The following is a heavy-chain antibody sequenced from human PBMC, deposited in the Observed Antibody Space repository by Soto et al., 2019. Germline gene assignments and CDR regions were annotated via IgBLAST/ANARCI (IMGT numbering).Heavy chain of an antibody. V-gene: IGHV4-39*01. CDR3: AGGHDYDFWSGYYLS. J-gene: IGHJ4*02. CDR1: SDSISSSSYY. CDR2: IYDSGST. Sequence: SETVYLTSTVSSDSISSSSYYWGWIRQPPGKGLEWIGSIYDSGSTYYNSSLKSRVTISVDTSKNQFSLKLSSVTAADTAVYYCAGGHDYDFWSGYYLSWGQGTLVTVSS. D-gene: IGHD3-3*01.